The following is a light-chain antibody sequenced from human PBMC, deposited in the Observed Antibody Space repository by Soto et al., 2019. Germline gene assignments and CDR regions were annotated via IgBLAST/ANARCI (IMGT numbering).Light chain of an antibody. CDR2: DVS. CDR1: SSDVGGYNY. V-gene: IGLV2-14*03. CDR3: SSYTRSSTVV. Sequence: QSALTQPASVSGSPGQSITISCTGTSSDVGGYNYVSWYQQHPGKAPQLMIYDVSYRPSGVSNRFSGSKSGNTASLTISGLQADDEADYYCSSYTRSSTVVFGGGTTVTVL. J-gene: IGLJ3*02.